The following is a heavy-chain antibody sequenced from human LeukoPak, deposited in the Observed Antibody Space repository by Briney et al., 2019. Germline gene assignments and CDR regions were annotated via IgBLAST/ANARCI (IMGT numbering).Heavy chain of an antibody. CDR3: ARGYSGSSPFDY. Sequence: SETLSLTCTVSGYSISSGYYWGWIRQPPGKGLEWIGNIYHSGSTYYNPSLKSRVTTSVDTSKNQFSLKLSSVTDADTAVYYCARGYSGSSPFDYWGQGTLVTVSS. D-gene: IGHD1-26*01. J-gene: IGHJ4*02. CDR2: IYHSGST. CDR1: GYSISSGYY. V-gene: IGHV4-38-2*02.